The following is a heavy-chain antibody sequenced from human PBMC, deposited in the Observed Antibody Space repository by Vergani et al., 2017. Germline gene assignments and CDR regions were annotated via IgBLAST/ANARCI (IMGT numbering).Heavy chain of an antibody. Sequence: QVTLRESGPALVKPTQTLTLTCPFSGFSLSTSGMCVSWIRQPPGKALEWLALIDWDDDKYYSTSLKTRLTISKETSKNTVVLTMTNMDPVDTATYYCAQVYSYGSGSYKYWGQGTLVTVSS. V-gene: IGHV2-70*01. J-gene: IGHJ4*02. CDR3: AQVYSYGSGSYKY. CDR1: GFSLSTSGMC. CDR2: IDWDDDK. D-gene: IGHD3-10*01.